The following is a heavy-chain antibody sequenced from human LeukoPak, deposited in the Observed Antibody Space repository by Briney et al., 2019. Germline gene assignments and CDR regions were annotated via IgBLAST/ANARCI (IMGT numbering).Heavy chain of an antibody. CDR3: ARVARQLTGY. V-gene: IGHV3-23*01. CDR2: ISGSGGST. J-gene: IGHJ4*02. D-gene: IGHD3-9*01. Sequence: GGSLRLSCAASGFTFSSYAMSWVRQAPWKGLEWVSAISGSGGSTYYADSVKGRFTISRDNAKNSLYLQMNSLRAEDTAVYYCARVARQLTGYWGPGTLVTVSS. CDR1: GFTFSSYA.